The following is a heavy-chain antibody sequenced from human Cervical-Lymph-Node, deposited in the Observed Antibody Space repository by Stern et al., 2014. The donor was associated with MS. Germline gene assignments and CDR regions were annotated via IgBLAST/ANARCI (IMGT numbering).Heavy chain of an antibody. D-gene: IGHD2-15*01. CDR1: EYTHNNYL. V-gene: IGHV1-46*02. CDR3: AVRYCSGGRCYSVPDV. J-gene: IGHJ6*02. CDR2: INPSGAT. Sequence: VQLVESGSEVKKPGASVKVSCKASEYTHNNYLIHWVRQAPGQRPDWMGVINPSGATNYAQKLQDRVTMTTDASTSTFYMELSRLRSEDTAVYYCAVRYCSGGRCYSVPDVWGQGTTVIVSS.